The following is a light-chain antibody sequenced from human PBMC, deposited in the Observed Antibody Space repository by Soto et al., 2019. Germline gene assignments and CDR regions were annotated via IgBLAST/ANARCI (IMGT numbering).Light chain of an antibody. CDR2: RAS. J-gene: IGKJ1*01. CDR1: QSISTY. CDR3: QQSYSSPPWT. Sequence: DLQITPSPSAPPAPGGGRVTNSCRASQSISTYLNWYQQKPGTAPRLLIYRASSVKSGVPPRFSGSGSGRDFTLTISSLRPEDIATYFCQQSYSSPPWTFGQGTKVDIK. V-gene: IGKV1-39*01.